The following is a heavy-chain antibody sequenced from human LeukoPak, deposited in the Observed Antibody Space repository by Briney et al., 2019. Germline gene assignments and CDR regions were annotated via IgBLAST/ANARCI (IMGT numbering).Heavy chain of an antibody. D-gene: IGHD3-22*01. CDR1: GGTFSSYA. J-gene: IGHJ5*02. CDR3: ARFFGYYDSSATGWFDP. V-gene: IGHV1-69*13. Sequence: SVKISCKASGGTFSSYAISWVRQAPGQGLEWMGGIIPIFGTANYAQKFQGRVTITADESTSTAYMELSSLRSEDTAVYYCARFFGYYDSSATGWFDPWGQGTLVTVSS. CDR2: IIPIFGTA.